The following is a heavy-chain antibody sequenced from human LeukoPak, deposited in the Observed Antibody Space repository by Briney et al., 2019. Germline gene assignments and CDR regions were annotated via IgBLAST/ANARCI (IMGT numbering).Heavy chain of an antibody. CDR2: ISGSGANI. CDR1: GFTFSNYA. D-gene: IGHD3-9*01. J-gene: IGHJ4*02. V-gene: IGHV3-23*01. Sequence: GGSLRLSCAASGFTFSNYAMSWVRQAPGKGLEWVSAISGSGANIYYVDSVKGRFTISRDNSKNTLYLQMNSLRAEDTAVYYCAKDGLSYYDILTGPYFFDYWGQGTLVTVSP. CDR3: AKDGLSYYDILTGPYFFDY.